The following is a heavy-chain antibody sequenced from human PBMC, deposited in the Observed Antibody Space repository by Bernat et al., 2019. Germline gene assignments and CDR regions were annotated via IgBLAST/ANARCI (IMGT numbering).Heavy chain of an antibody. Sequence: EAQLVESGAGLVQPGGSLRLSCAAAGFTLSDHYMDCVRQAPGQGLEWIGRSRNRPKGYTTQYGASVKGRFSISRDDSRNSLYLQMESLKTEDAAVYYCVGAGVVCDDFHYLDVWGEGTTVSVSS. J-gene: IGHJ6*03. CDR2: SRNRPKGYTT. V-gene: IGHV3-72*01. D-gene: IGHD2/OR15-2a*01. CDR1: GFTLSDHY. CDR3: VGAGVVCDDFHYLDV.